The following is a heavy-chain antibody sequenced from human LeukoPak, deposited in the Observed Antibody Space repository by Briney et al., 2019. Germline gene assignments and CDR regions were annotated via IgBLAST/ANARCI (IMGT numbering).Heavy chain of an antibody. CDR2: IKQDGSEK. J-gene: IGHJ6*03. CDR1: GFTFSSYW. CDR3: AGATVTYYYYYYMDV. D-gene: IGHD4-17*01. Sequence: GGSLRLSCAASGFTFSSYWMSWVRQAPGKGLEWVANIKQDGSEKYYVDSVKGRFTISRDNAKNSLYLQMNSLRAEDTAVYYCAGATVTYYYYYYMDVWGKGTTVTVSS. V-gene: IGHV3-7*01.